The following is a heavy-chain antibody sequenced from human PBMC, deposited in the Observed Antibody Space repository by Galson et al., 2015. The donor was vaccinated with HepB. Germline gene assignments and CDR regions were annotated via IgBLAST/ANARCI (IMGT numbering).Heavy chain of an antibody. D-gene: IGHD4-17*01. J-gene: IGHJ5*02. CDR3: ARDRRSGDGDTLFDP. CDR2: INPSGGST. CDR1: GYTFTSYY. V-gene: IGHV1-46*04. Sequence: SVKVSCKASGYTFTSYYMHWVRQAPGQGLEWMGIINPSGGSTSYAQKLQGRVTMTRDTSTSTVYMELGSLRSEDTAVYYCARDRRSGDGDTLFDPWGQGTLVTVSS.